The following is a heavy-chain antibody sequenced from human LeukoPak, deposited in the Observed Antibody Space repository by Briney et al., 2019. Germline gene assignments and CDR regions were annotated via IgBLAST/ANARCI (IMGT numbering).Heavy chain of an antibody. CDR2: IKQDGSKK. J-gene: IGHJ4*02. CDR1: GFPFSSYW. D-gene: IGHD5-24*01. Sequence: GGSLRLSCVASGFPFSSYWMTWVRQAPGNGLEWVANIKQDGSKKSYVDSVKGRFTISRDNAKNSLYLQMNSLRAEDTAIYYCTRVGYIDEGIDYWGQGTLVTVSS. V-gene: IGHV3-7*04. CDR3: TRVGYIDEGIDY.